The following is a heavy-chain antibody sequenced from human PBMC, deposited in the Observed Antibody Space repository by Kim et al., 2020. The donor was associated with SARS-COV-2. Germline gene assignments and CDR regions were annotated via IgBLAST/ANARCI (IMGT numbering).Heavy chain of an antibody. CDR2: ISGSGGST. CDR3: AKAQAVAVYHYYYGMDV. D-gene: IGHD6-19*01. Sequence: GGSLRLSCAASGFTFSSYAMSWVRQAPGKGLEWVSAISGSGGSTYYADSVKGRFTISRDNSKNTLYLQMNSLRAEDTAVYYCAKAQAVAVYHYYYGMDVWGQGTTVTVSS. CDR1: GFTFSSYA. V-gene: IGHV3-23*01. J-gene: IGHJ6*02.